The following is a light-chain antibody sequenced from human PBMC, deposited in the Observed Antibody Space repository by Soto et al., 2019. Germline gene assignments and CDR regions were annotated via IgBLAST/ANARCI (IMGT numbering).Light chain of an antibody. J-gene: IGLJ3*02. Sequence: QAVVTQEPSLTVSPGGTVTLTCASSTGAVTSGNFPGWVQQKPGQAPTSLIHSTGVKHSWTPARFSGSLLGDRAALSLSGVPPEDEADYYCLLYYGGVQVFGGGTQLTVL. CDR1: TGAVTSGNF. CDR2: STG. V-gene: IGLV7-43*01. CDR3: LLYYGGVQV.